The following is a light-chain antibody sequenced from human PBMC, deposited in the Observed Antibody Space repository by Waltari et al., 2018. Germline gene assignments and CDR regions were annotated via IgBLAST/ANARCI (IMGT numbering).Light chain of an antibody. Sequence: QLVLTQSPSASASLGASVKLTCTLSSGHSNYAIAWPQQQPEKGPRFLMNLNSDGSHSRGDGISDRFSGSSSGSERYLTISSLQSEDEADYYCQTWDTGIWAFGGGTKLTV. CDR2: LNSDGSH. J-gene: IGLJ3*02. CDR1: SGHSNYA. CDR3: QTWDTGIWA. V-gene: IGLV4-69*01.